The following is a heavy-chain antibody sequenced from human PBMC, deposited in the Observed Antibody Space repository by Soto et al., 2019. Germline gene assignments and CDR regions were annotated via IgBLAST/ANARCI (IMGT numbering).Heavy chain of an antibody. CDR1: GYSFTNYW. J-gene: IGHJ4*02. CDR2: IYPGDSDT. CDR3: ARRGSSSPSSNFDY. Sequence: GESLKISCKGSGYSFTNYWIGWVRQMPGRGLEWMGIIYPGDSDTRYSPSFEGQVTISADKSISTAYLQWSSLKDSDTAIYYCARRGSSSPSSNFDYWGQGTPVTASS. V-gene: IGHV5-51*01. D-gene: IGHD6-13*01.